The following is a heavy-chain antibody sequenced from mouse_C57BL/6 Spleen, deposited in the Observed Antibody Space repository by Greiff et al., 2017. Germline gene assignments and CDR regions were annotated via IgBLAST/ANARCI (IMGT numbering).Heavy chain of an antibody. V-gene: IGHV1-76*01. CDR3: AREDYGSSFAY. Sequence: QVHVKQSGAELVRPGASVKLSCKASGYTFTDYYINWVKQRPGQGLEWIARIYPGSGNTYYNEKFKGKATLTAEKSSSTAYMQLSSLTSEDSAVYFCAREDYGSSFAYWGQGTLVTVSA. CDR1: GYTFTDYY. J-gene: IGHJ3*01. CDR2: IYPGSGNT. D-gene: IGHD1-1*01.